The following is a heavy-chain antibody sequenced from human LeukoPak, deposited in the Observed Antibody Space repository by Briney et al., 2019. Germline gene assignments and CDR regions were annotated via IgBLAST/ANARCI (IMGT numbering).Heavy chain of an antibody. CDR2: ISSSGSTI. CDR3: ARRTSYGDYGGGFDY. J-gene: IGHJ4*02. D-gene: IGHD4-17*01. V-gene: IGHV3-48*03. Sequence: GGSLRLSCAASGFTFSSYEMNWVRQAPGKGLEWVSYISSSGSTIYYTDSVKGRFTISRDNAKNSLYLQMNSLRAKDTAVYYCARRTSYGDYGGGFDYWGQGTLVTVSS. CDR1: GFTFSSYE.